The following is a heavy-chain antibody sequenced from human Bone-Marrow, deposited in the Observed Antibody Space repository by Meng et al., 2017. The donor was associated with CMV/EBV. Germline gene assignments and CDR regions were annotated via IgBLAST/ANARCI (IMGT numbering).Heavy chain of an antibody. Sequence: SETLSLTCTVSGGSISSSSYYWGWIRQPPGKGLEWIGSIYHSGSTYYNPSLKCRVIISVDTSKNQFSLKLSSVTAADTAVYYCARDSPPYGSGSYYSPAHYGMDVWGQGTTVTVSS. D-gene: IGHD3-10*01. V-gene: IGHV4-39*07. CDR1: GGSISSSSYY. CDR2: IYHSGST. CDR3: ARDSPPYGSGSYYSPAHYGMDV. J-gene: IGHJ6*02.